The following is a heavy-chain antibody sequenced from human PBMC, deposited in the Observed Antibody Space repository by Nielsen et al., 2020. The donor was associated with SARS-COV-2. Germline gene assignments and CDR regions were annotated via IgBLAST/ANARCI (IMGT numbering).Heavy chain of an antibody. CDR3: ARLSNFWSGYNDY. V-gene: IGHV3-33*01. D-gene: IGHD3-3*01. Sequence: GESLKISCAASGFIFGTYGMPWVRQAPGKGLEWVANIWYDGSNKNYGDSVKGRFTISRDNSKNTLYLQMNSLTADDTAVYYCARLSNFWSGYNDYWGQGTLVTVSS. CDR2: IWYDGSNK. J-gene: IGHJ4*02. CDR1: GFIFGTYG.